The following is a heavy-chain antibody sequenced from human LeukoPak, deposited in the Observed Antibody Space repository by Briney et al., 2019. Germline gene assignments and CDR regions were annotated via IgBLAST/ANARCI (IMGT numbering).Heavy chain of an antibody. Sequence: SETLSFTCSVSGDSISSGSYYWGWIRQSPGKGLEWIGYVYNSGTTYYNPSLKSRVTMSVDTSKNQFSLRLSSVTAADTAVYYCAREDHYVSGNYYKGFDYWGQGTLVTVSS. CDR1: GDSISSGSYY. J-gene: IGHJ4*02. CDR2: VYNSGTT. D-gene: IGHD3-10*01. V-gene: IGHV4-30-4*01. CDR3: AREDHYVSGNYYKGFDY.